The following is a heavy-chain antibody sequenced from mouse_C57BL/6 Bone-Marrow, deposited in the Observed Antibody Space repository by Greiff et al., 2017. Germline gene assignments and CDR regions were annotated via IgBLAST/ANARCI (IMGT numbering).Heavy chain of an antibody. D-gene: IGHD1-1*01. CDR3: AREGFTTGDY. Sequence: QVQLQQPGAELVKPGASVKMSCKASGYTFTSYWITWVKQRPGQGLEWIGDIYPGSGSTNYNEKFKSKATLTVETSSRTAYMQLSSLTSEDSAVYYCAREGFTTGDYWGQGTTLTVSS. V-gene: IGHV1-55*01. J-gene: IGHJ2*01. CDR2: IYPGSGST. CDR1: GYTFTSYW.